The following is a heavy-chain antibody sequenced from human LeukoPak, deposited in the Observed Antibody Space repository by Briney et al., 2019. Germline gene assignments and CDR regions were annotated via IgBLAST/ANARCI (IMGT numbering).Heavy chain of an antibody. CDR1: GFTFSSYA. CDR2: ISGNGGRT. D-gene: IGHD5-18*01. J-gene: IGHJ5*02. V-gene: IGHV3-23*01. CDR3: AKVRDMDTVLGRFDN. Sequence: PGGSLRLSCAASGFTFSSYAMSWVRRTPGRGLEWVSVISGNGGRTYYADSVKGRFTISRDNSKNTLYLQMNSLRAEDTAVFYCAKVRDMDTVLGRFDNWGQGTLVTVSS.